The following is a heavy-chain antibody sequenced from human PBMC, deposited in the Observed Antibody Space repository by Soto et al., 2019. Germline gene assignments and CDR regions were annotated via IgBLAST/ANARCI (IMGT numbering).Heavy chain of an antibody. CDR3: VRGVVVVVGSTAENFDH. CDR2: ISYSGETK. D-gene: IGHD2-15*01. V-gene: IGHV3-48*02. Sequence: GSLRLSCVTSGFTFTKYSMNWVRQAPGKGLEWVSYISYSGETKYYADSLKGRYAISRDDAKNSVYLQMNSLRDEDTAFYYCVRGVVVVVGSTAENFDHWGQGTLVTVSS. CDR1: GFTFTKYS. J-gene: IGHJ4*02.